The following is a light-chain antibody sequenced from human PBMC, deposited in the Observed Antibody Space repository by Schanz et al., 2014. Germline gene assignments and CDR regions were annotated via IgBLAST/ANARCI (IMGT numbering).Light chain of an antibody. CDR1: QSVRSY. CDR3: QQFNKWPPT. Sequence: EIVLTQSPATLSLSPGERATLSCRASQSVRSYLAWYQHKPGQTPRLLIYGASSRATGIPDRFSGSGSGTDFTLTISRLEPEDFAVYYCQQFNKWPPTFGPGTKVEIK. CDR2: GAS. J-gene: IGKJ1*01. V-gene: IGKV3-11*01.